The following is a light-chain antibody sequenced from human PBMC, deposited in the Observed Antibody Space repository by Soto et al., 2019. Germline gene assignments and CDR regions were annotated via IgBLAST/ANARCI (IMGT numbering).Light chain of an antibody. CDR2: LNRDGSH. CDR3: QTWGTGIVI. CDR1: SGHSNYA. J-gene: IGLJ2*01. V-gene: IGLV4-69*01. Sequence: QYVLTQSPSASASLGASVKLNCTLSSGHSNYAIAWHQQQPEKGPRYLMKLNRDGSHSKGDGIPNRFSGSSSGAERYLTISSLQSEDEADYYCQTWGTGIVIFGGGTKLTVL.